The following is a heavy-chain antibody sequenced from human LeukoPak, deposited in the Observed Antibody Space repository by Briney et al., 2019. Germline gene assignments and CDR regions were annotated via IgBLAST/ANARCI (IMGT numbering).Heavy chain of an antibody. D-gene: IGHD2-8*02. Sequence: GGSLRLSCAASGFTFSSYSMNWVRQAPGKGLEWVSYISSSSSTIYYADSVKGRFTISRDNSKSTLSLQMNSLRAEDTAIYYCATYRQVLLPFESWGQGTLVTVSS. V-gene: IGHV3-48*01. CDR2: ISSSSSTI. J-gene: IGHJ4*02. CDR3: ATYRQVLLPFES. CDR1: GFTFSSYS.